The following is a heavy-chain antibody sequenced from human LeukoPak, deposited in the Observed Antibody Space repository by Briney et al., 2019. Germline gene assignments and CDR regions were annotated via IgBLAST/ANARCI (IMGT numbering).Heavy chain of an antibody. V-gene: IGHV3-15*01. CDR3: TATLGY. J-gene: IGHJ4*02. CDR1: GFTFSNAW. D-gene: IGHD3-16*01. Sequence: KPGGSLRLSCAASGFTFSNAWMTWVCQAPGKGLEWVGRIKTKSDGGTADYAAPVKGRFTISRDDSKNILYLEMDSLKTEDTAVYYCTATLGYWGQGTLVTVSS. CDR2: IKTKSDGGTA.